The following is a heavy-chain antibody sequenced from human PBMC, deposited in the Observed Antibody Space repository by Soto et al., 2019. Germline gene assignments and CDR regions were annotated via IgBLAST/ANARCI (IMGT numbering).Heavy chain of an antibody. J-gene: IGHJ4*02. V-gene: IGHV1-46*03. D-gene: IGHD6-19*01. CDR3: ARDRNLETSAWARDY. Sequence: QVQLVQSGAEGKKPGAAVEVSGKASGYTFTSHYVHWVRQAPGQGLEWMGLINANSGTTSYAQKFQGRVTMTRDTSTSTVYMELSSLRFEDTAVYYCARDRNLETSAWARDYWGQGTLVTVSS. CDR1: GYTFTSHY. CDR2: INANSGTT.